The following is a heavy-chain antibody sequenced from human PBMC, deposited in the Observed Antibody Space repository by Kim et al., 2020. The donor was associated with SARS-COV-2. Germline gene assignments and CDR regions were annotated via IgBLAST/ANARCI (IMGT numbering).Heavy chain of an antibody. CDR1: GFTFSSYA. CDR3: ARDSGAILFNWGSNWFDP. CDR2: ISYDGSNK. J-gene: IGHJ5*02. V-gene: IGHV3-30*04. D-gene: IGHD7-27*01. Sequence: GGSLRLSCAASGFTFSSYAMHWVRQAPGKGLEWVAVISYDGSNKYYADSVKGRFTISRDNSKNTLYLQMNSLRAEDTAVYYCARDSGAILFNWGSNWFDPWGQGTLVTVSS.